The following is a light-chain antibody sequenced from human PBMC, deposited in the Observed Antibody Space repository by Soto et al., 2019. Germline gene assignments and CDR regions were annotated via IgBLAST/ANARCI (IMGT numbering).Light chain of an antibody. V-gene: IGLV2-14*01. CDR1: STDIGAYNY. CDR3: VAWDDNLSSRV. Sequence: QSALTQPASVSGSPGQSITISCTGTSTDIGAYNYVSWYQQHPGKAPKLLIYEVTNRPSGVSNRFSGSKSGTSASLVITGLRPEDEADYYCVAWDDNLSSRVFGGGTKLTVL. J-gene: IGLJ3*02. CDR2: EVT.